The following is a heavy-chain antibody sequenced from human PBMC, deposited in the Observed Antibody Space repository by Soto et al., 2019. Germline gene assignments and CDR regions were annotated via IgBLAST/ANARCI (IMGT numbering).Heavy chain of an antibody. V-gene: IGHV4-59*01. J-gene: IGHJ3*02. CDR3: ARDLAGGLRPDAFDI. CDR2: VYDSGNT. CDR1: GGSISTDY. Sequence: SETLSLTCIVSGGSISTDYWSWIRQPPGKGLEWIGYVYDSGNTVYNPSLKSRVTISVDTSKNQFSLKLTSVTAADTAVYYCARDLAGGLRPDAFDIWGQGTMVTVSS. D-gene: IGHD5-12*01.